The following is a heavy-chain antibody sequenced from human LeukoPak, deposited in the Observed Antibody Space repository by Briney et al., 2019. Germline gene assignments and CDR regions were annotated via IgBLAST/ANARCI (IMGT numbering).Heavy chain of an antibody. J-gene: IGHJ3*02. Sequence: PGGSLRLSCAASGFTFSDYYMSWIRQAPGKGLEWVSYISSSGSTIYYADSVKGRFTISRDSAKNSLYLQMNSLRAEDTAVYYCASERGTRDGYNYDAFDIWGQGTMVTVSS. D-gene: IGHD5-24*01. CDR3: ASERGTRDGYNYDAFDI. CDR2: ISSSGSTI. CDR1: GFTFSDYY. V-gene: IGHV3-11*01.